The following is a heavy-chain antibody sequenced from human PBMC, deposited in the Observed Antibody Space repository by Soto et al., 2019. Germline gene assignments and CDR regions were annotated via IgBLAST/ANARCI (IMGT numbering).Heavy chain of an antibody. CDR1: GFTFSSYE. CDR3: ARGHTMIVVVIHDAFDI. Sequence: LRLSCAASGFTFSSYEMNWVRQAPGKGLEWVSYISSSGSTIYYADSVKGRFTISRDNAKNSLYLQMNSLRAEDTAVYYCARGHTMIVVVIHDAFDIWGQGTMVTVSS. D-gene: IGHD3-22*01. CDR2: ISSSGSTI. J-gene: IGHJ3*02. V-gene: IGHV3-48*03.